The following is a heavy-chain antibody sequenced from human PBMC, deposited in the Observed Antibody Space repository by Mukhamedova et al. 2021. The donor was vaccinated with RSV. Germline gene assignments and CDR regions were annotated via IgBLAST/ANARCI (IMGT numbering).Heavy chain of an antibody. CDR2: IRDDGSKG. J-gene: IGHJ4*02. V-gene: IGHV3-30*02. Sequence: GKGLEWVAFIRDDGSKGYYADSVKGRFTVSRDNSKNTVDLQMNSLSAEDTAVYYCAKGSHSSVAGTLHYLGQGTLVTVSS. D-gene: IGHD6-13*01. CDR3: AKGSHSSVAGTLHY.